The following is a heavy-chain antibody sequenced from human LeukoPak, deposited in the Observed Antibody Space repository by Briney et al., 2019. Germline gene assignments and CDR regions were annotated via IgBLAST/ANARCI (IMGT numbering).Heavy chain of an antibody. J-gene: IGHJ6*02. V-gene: IGHV5-51*01. CDR2: IYPGDSDT. CDR1: GYSFTNYW. D-gene: IGHD4-11*01. Sequence: GESLKISCKGSGYSFTNYWIVWVRQMPGKGLEWMGIIYPGDSDTRYSPSFQGQVTISAGKSMSTAYLQWSSLKASDTAMYYCARLGNSNPYYYGMDVWGQGTTVTVSS. CDR3: ARLGNSNPYYYGMDV.